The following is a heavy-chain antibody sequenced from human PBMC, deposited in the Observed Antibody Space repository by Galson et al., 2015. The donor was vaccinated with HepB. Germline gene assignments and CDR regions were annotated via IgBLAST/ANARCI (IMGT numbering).Heavy chain of an antibody. CDR1: GFTFSSYA. CDR3: ARVGPGPVAGPELFSYLDY. CDR2: ISYDGSNK. Sequence: SLRLSCAASGFTFSSYAMHWVRQAPGKGLEWVAVISYDGSNKYYVDSVKGRFTISRDNSKNTLYLQMNSLRAEDTAVYYCARVGPGPVAGPELFSYLDYWGQGTLVTVSS. J-gene: IGHJ4*02. V-gene: IGHV3-30*04. D-gene: IGHD3-3*02.